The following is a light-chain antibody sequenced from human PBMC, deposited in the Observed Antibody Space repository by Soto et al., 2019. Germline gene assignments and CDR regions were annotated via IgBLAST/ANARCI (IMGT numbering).Light chain of an antibody. Sequence: QSVLTQPPSVSGAPGQRVTISCTGSSSNIGAGYDVHWYQQHPGKAPKLMIYEVSNRPSGVSNRFSGSKSGNTASLTISGLQAEGEADYYCSSYTSSSTLVFGGGTKVTVL. CDR2: EVS. CDR3: SSYTSSSTLV. J-gene: IGLJ3*02. V-gene: IGLV2-14*01. CDR1: SSNIGAGYD.